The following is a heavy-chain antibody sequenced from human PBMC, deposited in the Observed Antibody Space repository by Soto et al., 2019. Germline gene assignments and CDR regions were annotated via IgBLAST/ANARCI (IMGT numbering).Heavy chain of an antibody. J-gene: IGHJ4*02. CDR2: IHFDGSTT. CDR3: ARDAYISGYYQFDY. D-gene: IGHD6-19*01. Sequence: PGGSLRLSCAASGFTFSSYWMHWVRQAPGKGLVWVSRIHFDGSTTHYADSVKGRFTISRDNAKNTLSLQMNSLRAEDTAVYYCARDAYISGYYQFDYWGQGTLVTVSS. CDR1: GFTFSSYW. V-gene: IGHV3-74*01.